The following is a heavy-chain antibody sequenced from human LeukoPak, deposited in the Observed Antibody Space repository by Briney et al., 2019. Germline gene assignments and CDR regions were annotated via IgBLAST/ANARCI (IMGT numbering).Heavy chain of an antibody. J-gene: IGHJ5*02. Sequence: SQTLSLTCTVSGGSVSSGDYYWSWIRQPPGKGLEWIGYIYYSGSTYYNPSLKNRVTISVDTSKNQFSLKLSSVTAADTAVYYCAEVLYSYDSSGLGWFDPWGQGTLVTVPS. CDR1: GGSVSSGDYY. V-gene: IGHV4-30-4*08. CDR2: IYYSGST. D-gene: IGHD3-22*01. CDR3: AEVLYSYDSSGLGWFDP.